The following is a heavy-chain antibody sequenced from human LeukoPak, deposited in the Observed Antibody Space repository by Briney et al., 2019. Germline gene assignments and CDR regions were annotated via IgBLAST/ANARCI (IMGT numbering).Heavy chain of an antibody. CDR2: IIPIFGTA. V-gene: IGHV1-69*13. J-gene: IGHJ6*03. D-gene: IGHD1-1*01. CDR1: GGTFSNYA. CDR3: ARSGSRYSYYYYYMDV. Sequence: SVKVSCKASGGTFSNYAISWVRQAPGQGLEWMGGIIPIFGTANYAQKFQGRVTITADESTSTAYMELSSLRSVDTAVYYCARSGSRYSYYYYYMDVWGKGTTVTVSS.